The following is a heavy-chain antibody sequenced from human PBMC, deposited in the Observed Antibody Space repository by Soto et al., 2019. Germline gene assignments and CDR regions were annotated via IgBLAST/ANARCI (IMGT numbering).Heavy chain of an antibody. CDR3: SKDRGLGGVLDAFDI. J-gene: IGHJ3*02. Sequence: GGSLRLSCAASGFTFSSYAMSWVRQAPGKGLEWVSAISGSGGSTYYADSVKGRFTISRDNSKNTLYLQMNSLRAEDTAVYSCSKDRGLGGVLDAFDIWGQGTMVTVSS. CDR2: ISGSGGST. CDR1: GFTFSSYA. V-gene: IGHV3-23*01.